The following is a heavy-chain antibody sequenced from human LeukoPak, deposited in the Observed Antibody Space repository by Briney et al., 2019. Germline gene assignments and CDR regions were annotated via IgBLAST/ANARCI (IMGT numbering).Heavy chain of an antibody. Sequence: ASVKVSCKASGYTFTSYYMHWVRQAPGQGPEWMGWINTYNGNTNYIQRLQGRVTMTTDTSTSTAYMELRSLGSDDTAVYYCARNSHGYSSGWLQFNFDYWGQGILVTVSS. CDR1: GYTFTSYY. V-gene: IGHV1/OR15-2*02. J-gene: IGHJ4*02. D-gene: IGHD6-19*01. CDR3: ARNSHGYSSGWLQFNFDY. CDR2: INTYNGNT.